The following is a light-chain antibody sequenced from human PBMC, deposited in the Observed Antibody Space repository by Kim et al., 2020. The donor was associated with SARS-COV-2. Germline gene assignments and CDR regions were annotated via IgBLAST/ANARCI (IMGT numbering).Light chain of an antibody. CDR1: QGISSS. Sequence: IQLTQSPSSLSASIGDRVTITCRASQGISSSLAWYQQRLGKVPKLLIYAASTLQSEVPSRFSGSGSGSDFTLTISSLQPEDFATYYCQQLNSYPLSFGGGTKVDIK. V-gene: IGKV1-9*01. CDR2: AAS. J-gene: IGKJ4*01. CDR3: QQLNSYPLS.